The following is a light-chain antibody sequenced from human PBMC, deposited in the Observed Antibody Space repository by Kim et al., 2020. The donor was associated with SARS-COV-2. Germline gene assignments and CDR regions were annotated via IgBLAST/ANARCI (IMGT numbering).Light chain of an antibody. CDR2: GAS. V-gene: IGKV3-20*01. CDR3: QQYGRPPWYT. Sequence: NVLTQSPGTLSLSPGERATLSCRASQSVSSNYLAWYQQKPVQAPRLLIYGASSRATGIPDRFSGSGSETDFTLTISGLEPEDFAVYYCQQYGRPPWYTFGQGTKLEI. CDR1: QSVSSNY. J-gene: IGKJ2*01.